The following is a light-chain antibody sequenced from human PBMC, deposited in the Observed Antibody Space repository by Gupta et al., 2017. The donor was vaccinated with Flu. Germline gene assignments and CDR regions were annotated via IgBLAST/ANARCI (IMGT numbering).Light chain of an antibody. CDR3: QQLNSSPQT. J-gene: IGKJ2*01. CDR1: QDISNY. CDR2: LAS. Sequence: DIQLTQSPSFLSASVGDRVTITCRASQDISNYLAWYQQKPEKAPKLLIYLASIWQSGVPSRFSGSGSGTEFTLTISSLQPEDFATYYCQQLNSSPQTFGQGTKLEI. V-gene: IGKV1-9*01.